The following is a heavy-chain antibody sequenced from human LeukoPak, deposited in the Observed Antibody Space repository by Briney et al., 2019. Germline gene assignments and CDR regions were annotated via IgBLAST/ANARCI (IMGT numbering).Heavy chain of an antibody. CDR1: GFTFRSYA. V-gene: IGHV4-39*01. CDR3: ARPTGGFGEKFLNWFDP. D-gene: IGHD3-10*01. J-gene: IGHJ5*02. Sequence: GSLRLSCAASGFTFRSYAMSWVRQPPGKGLEWIGSIYYSGSTYYNPSLKSRVTISVDTSKNQFSLKLSSVTAADTAVYYCARPTGGFGEKFLNWFDPWGQGTLVTVSS. CDR2: IYYSGST.